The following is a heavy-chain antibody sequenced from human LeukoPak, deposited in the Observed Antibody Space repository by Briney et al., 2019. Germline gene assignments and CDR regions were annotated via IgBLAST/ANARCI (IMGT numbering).Heavy chain of an antibody. Sequence: SETLSLTCIVSGGSLSSYYWSWIRQSPGQGLEWIAYIYSGGSTNYNPSLKSRVTISVDTSKSHFSLKLNSVTAADTAVYYCARVGACSGGSCYEDSWGQGTLVTVSS. CDR1: GGSLSSYY. CDR3: ARVGACSGGSCYEDS. D-gene: IGHD2-15*01. J-gene: IGHJ4*02. V-gene: IGHV4-59*01. CDR2: IYSGGST.